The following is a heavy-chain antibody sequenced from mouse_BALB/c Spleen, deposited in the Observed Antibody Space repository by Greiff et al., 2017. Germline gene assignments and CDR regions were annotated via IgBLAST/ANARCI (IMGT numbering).Heavy chain of an antibody. CDR2: ISSGGSYT. CDR3: TRGDYVYAMDY. D-gene: IGHD2-4*01. J-gene: IGHJ4*01. Sequence: EVHLVESGGGLVKPGGSLKLSCAASGFTFSSYTMSWVRQTPEKRLEWVATISSGGSYTYYPDSVKGRFTISRANAKNTLYLQMSSLKSEDTAMYYCTRGDYVYAMDYWGQGTSVTVSS. V-gene: IGHV5-6-4*01. CDR1: GFTFSSYT.